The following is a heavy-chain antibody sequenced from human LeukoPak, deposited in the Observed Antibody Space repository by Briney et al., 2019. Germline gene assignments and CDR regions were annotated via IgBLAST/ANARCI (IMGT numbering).Heavy chain of an antibody. V-gene: IGHV4-4*07. Sequence: PSETLSLTCTVSGDSINSYYWSWIRQSAGKGLEWIGRIYTSGSTPDYSPSLKSRVTMSIDTSKNQFPLQLSSVTAADTAVYYCATSPPVVPAAITAFDIWGQGTMVTVSS. CDR3: ATSPPVVPAAITAFDI. CDR1: GDSINSYY. CDR2: IYTSGSTP. D-gene: IGHD2-2*01. J-gene: IGHJ3*02.